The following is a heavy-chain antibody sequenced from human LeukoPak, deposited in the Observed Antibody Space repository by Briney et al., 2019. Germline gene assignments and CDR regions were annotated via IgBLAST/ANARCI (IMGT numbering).Heavy chain of an antibody. Sequence: GGSLRLSCVASGFTFSSSWMSWVRRAPGKGLEWVANIKQDGTEEYYVDSVRGRFSISKDNAKNSLYLQMNSLRAEDTAVYYCAKDLLWFGELFKYYYYGMDVWGQGTTVTVSS. CDR1: GFTFSSSW. D-gene: IGHD3-10*01. CDR3: AKDLLWFGELFKYYYYGMDV. V-gene: IGHV3-7*03. J-gene: IGHJ6*02. CDR2: IKQDGTEE.